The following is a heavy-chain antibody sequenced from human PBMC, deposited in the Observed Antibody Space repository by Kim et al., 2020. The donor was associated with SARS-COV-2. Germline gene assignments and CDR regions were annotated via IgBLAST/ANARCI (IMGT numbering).Heavy chain of an antibody. CDR1: GGSISSDIW. CDR2: IYHRGSS. Sequence: SETLSLTCAVSGGSISSDIWWSWVRQVPGKGLEWIGDIYHRGSSNYNPSLESRVTLSLDKSKNQFSLKLTSVTATDTAIYYCATPSRGDAFDVWGQGTMV. CDR3: ATPSRGDAFDV. V-gene: IGHV4-4*02. J-gene: IGHJ3*01. D-gene: IGHD6-19*01.